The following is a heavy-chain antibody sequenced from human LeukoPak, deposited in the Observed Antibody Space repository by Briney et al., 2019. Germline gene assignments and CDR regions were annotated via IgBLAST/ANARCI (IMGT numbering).Heavy chain of an antibody. D-gene: IGHD1-26*01. CDR1: GFTFSTYS. Sequence: GGSLRLPCAASGFTFSTYSMNWVRQAPGRGLEGVSYISSGSSTIFYADSVKGRFTISRDNAQNSLYLQMNSLRDEDTAVYYCARDQGSLYYFDYWGQGTLVTVSS. V-gene: IGHV3-48*02. CDR3: ARDQGSLYYFDY. CDR2: ISSGSSTI. J-gene: IGHJ4*02.